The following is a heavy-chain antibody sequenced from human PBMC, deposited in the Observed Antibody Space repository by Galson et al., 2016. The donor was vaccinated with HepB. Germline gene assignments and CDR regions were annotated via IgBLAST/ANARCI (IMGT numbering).Heavy chain of an antibody. D-gene: IGHD3-16*02. Sequence: SLRLFCAASGFTFKSYAMYWVRQAPGKGLEWVAVTSHDGNSNSYADSVKGRFTISRDNSKNTLYLQRNSLRVEDTAVYYCASFGGVIAMEALDIWAQGTMVTVPS. CDR3: ASFGGVIAMEALDI. V-gene: IGHV3-30-3*01. CDR1: GFTFKSYA. J-gene: IGHJ3*02. CDR2: TSHDGNSN.